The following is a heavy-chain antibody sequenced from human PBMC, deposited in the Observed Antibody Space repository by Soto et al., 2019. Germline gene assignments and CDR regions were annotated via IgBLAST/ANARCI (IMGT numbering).Heavy chain of an antibody. V-gene: IGHV1-69*01. Sequence: QVQLVQSGAEVKKPGSLVKVSCKASGGTFSSYGISWVRQAPGQGLEWMGGIIPAFRKANYAQKFQGRVTITADESTSTAYMELSSLRSEDTAVYYCARDRGIAAAGSGGNWLDPWGQGTLVTVSS. CDR3: ARDRGIAAAGSGGNWLDP. CDR2: IIPAFRKA. CDR1: GGTFSSYG. D-gene: IGHD6-13*01. J-gene: IGHJ5*02.